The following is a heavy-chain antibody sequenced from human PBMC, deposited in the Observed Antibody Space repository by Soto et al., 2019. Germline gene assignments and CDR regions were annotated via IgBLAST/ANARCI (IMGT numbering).Heavy chain of an antibody. D-gene: IGHD6-19*01. Sequence: QVQLVQSGAEVKKPGASVKVSCKASGYTFTSYGISWLRQAPGQGLEWMGWISAYNGNTNYAQKLQGRVTMTTDTSTSTDYMELRSLRSNDTAVYYCARMWLGAFPADYWGQGTLVTVDS. J-gene: IGHJ4*02. CDR3: ARMWLGAFPADY. CDR1: GYTFTSYG. V-gene: IGHV1-18*01. CDR2: ISAYNGNT.